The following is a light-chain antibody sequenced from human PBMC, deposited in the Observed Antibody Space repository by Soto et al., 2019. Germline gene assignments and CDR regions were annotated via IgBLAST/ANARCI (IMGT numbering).Light chain of an antibody. J-gene: IGKJ1*01. CDR3: QQSYSSPPT. CDR2: AAS. V-gene: IGKV1-39*01. Sequence: DIQMTQSPSSLSASVEDRVIITCRASQSISNHLNGYQQKPGKAPKLLIFAASSLQSGVPSRFSGSTSGPDFTLTISSLQPEDFATYYGQQSYSSPPTCGQGTKVEIK. CDR1: QSISNH.